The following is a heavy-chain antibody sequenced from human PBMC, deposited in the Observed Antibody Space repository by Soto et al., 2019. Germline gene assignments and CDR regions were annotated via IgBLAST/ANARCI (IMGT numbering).Heavy chain of an antibody. CDR2: IRTSSSTV. CDR3: ARDAYYSSDY. CDR1: GFTFSDFN. J-gene: IGHJ4*02. V-gene: IGHV3-48*02. D-gene: IGHD2-21*01. Sequence: HPGGSLRLSCAASGFTFSDFNMNWVRQAPGKGLEWVSNIRTSSSTVYYADSVKGRFSVSRDNAKNTLYLQMSSLRDEDTAVYYCARDAYYSSDYWGQGTPVTVSS.